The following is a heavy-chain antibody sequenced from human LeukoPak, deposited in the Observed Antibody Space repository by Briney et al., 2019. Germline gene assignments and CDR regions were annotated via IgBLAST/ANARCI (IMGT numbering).Heavy chain of an antibody. CDR1: GFTFSSYA. Sequence: PGRSLRLSCAASGFTFSSYAMHWVRQAPGKGLEWVAVISYDGSNKYYADSVKGRFTISRDNAKNSLYLQMNSLRDEDTAVYYCAREGSSKRYSSSYSFDYWGQGTLVTVSS. J-gene: IGHJ4*02. CDR2: ISYDGSNK. V-gene: IGHV3-30-3*01. D-gene: IGHD6-6*01. CDR3: AREGSSKRYSSSYSFDY.